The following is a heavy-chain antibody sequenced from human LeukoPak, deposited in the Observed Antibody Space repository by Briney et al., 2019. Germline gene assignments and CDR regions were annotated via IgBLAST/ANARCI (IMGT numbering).Heavy chain of an antibody. J-gene: IGHJ6*03. Sequence: GGSLRLSSAASGFTFSSYAMHWVRQAPGKGLEYVSAISSNGGSTYYANSVKGRFTISRDNSKNTLYLQMGSLRAEDMAVYYCARDRSRYYMDVWGKGTTVTVSS. D-gene: IGHD2-15*01. V-gene: IGHV3-64*01. CDR1: GFTFSSYA. CDR3: ARDRSRYYMDV. CDR2: ISSNGGST.